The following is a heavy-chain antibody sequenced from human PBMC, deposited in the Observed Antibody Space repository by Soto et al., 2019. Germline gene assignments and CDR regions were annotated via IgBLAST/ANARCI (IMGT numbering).Heavy chain of an antibody. CDR3: ARALGTGEDFWSGYYYGMDV. Sequence: PSETLSLTCTVSGGSISSYYWSWIRQPPGKGLEWIGYIYYSGSTNYDPSLKSRVTILVDTSKNQFSLKLSSVTAADTAVYYCARALGTGEDFWSGYYYGMDVWGQGTTVTVSS. J-gene: IGHJ6*02. V-gene: IGHV4-59*01. D-gene: IGHD3-3*01. CDR2: IYYSGST. CDR1: GGSISSYY.